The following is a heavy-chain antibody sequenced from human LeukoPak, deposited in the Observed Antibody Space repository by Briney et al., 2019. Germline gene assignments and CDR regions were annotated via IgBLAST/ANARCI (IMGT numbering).Heavy chain of an antibody. J-gene: IGHJ4*02. CDR3: ATKQWLAPPPDS. D-gene: IGHD6-19*01. V-gene: IGHV3-74*01. CDR2: IYTDGTVT. CDR1: GFTFSEYW. Sequence: GGSLRLSCAASGFTFSEYWMLWVRHAPGKGLESVSRIYTDGTVTTYADSVKGRFTVSRDNADNTMFLQMNSVRDEDTAVYYCATKQWLAPPPDSWGQGTPVTVSS.